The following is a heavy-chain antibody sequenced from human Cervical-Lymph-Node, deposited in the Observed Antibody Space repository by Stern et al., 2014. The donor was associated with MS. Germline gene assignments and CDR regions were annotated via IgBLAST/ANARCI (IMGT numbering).Heavy chain of an antibody. V-gene: IGHV3-74*03. CDR1: GFTFGNSW. J-gene: IGHJ4*02. Sequence: DVQLVESGGGLVQPGGSLRLSCVGSGFTFGNSWMHWVRQGPGKGLAWVARDNRDGTTTTHADCGMGRFTISRDNAKNTVYLQMNSLRIEDTAVYFCTKDTFGPEDYWGQGTSVAVSS. D-gene: IGHD3-16*01. CDR3: TKDTFGPEDY. CDR2: DNRDGTTT.